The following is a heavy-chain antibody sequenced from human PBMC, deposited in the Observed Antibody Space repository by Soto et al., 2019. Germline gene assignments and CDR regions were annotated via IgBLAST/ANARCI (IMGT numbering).Heavy chain of an antibody. CDR1: GYTFTSYG. D-gene: IGHD4-17*01. J-gene: IGHJ4*01. CDR2: ISAYNGNT. Sequence: QVQLVQSGAEVKKPGASVKVSCKASGYTFTSYGISWVRQAPGQGLEWMGWISAYNGNTNYAQKLQGRVTMTTDTYTSTANMELRSLRSDDTAVYYCARAPAPTVTSYYFDYWGHGTLGTVSS. V-gene: IGHV1-18*01. CDR3: ARAPAPTVTSYYFDY.